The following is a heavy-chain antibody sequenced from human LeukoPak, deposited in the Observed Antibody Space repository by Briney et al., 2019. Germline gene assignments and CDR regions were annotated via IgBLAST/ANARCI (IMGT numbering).Heavy chain of an antibody. CDR3: ATQRSGIFDY. CDR1: GFTFSNYW. D-gene: IGHD1-14*01. CDR2: IKQDGSEK. Sequence: GGSLRLSCATSGFTFSNYWMAWVRQAPGKGLEWVANIKQDGSEKYYVDSVKGRFTLSRDNAKNSLYLQMNSLRVEDTAVYYCATQRSGIFDYWGQGTLVTVSS. J-gene: IGHJ4*02. V-gene: IGHV3-7*02.